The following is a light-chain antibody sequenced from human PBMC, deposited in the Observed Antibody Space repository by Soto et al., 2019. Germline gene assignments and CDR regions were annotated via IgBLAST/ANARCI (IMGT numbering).Light chain of an antibody. CDR3: QQHRSSPLT. J-gene: IGKJ4*01. Sequence: EIVLTQSPGTLSLSPGERATLSCRASQSVSSSYLAWYQQKPGQAPRLLIYGASSRATGIPDRFSGSGSGTDFTLTISRLEPLYFAVYYCQQHRSSPLTFCGGTKVDIK. CDR2: GAS. V-gene: IGKV3-20*01. CDR1: QSVSSSY.